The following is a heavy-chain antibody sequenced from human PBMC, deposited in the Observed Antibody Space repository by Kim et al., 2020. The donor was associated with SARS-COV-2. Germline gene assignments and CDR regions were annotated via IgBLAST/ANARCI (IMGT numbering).Heavy chain of an antibody. CDR2: ST. D-gene: IGHD3-10*01. V-gene: IGHV4-39*01. Sequence: STYSNPSLKSRVTISVDTSKNQFSLKLSSVTAADTAVYYCARVTMVSFDYWGQGTLVTVST. CDR3: ARVTMVSFDY. J-gene: IGHJ4*02.